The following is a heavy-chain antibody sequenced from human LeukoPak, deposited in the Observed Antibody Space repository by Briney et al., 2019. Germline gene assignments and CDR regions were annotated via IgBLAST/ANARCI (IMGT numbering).Heavy chain of an antibody. CDR3: AIPYCSSTSCYVGAFDI. J-gene: IGHJ3*02. V-gene: IGHV3-48*01. CDR1: GFTFSSYS. D-gene: IGHD2-2*01. CDR2: ISSSSSTI. Sequence: GGSLRLSCAASGFTFSSYSMNWVRQAPGKGLEWVSYISSSSSTIYYADSVKGRFTISRDNAKNSLYLQMNSLRAEDTAVYYCAIPYCSSTSCYVGAFDIWGQGTMVTVSS.